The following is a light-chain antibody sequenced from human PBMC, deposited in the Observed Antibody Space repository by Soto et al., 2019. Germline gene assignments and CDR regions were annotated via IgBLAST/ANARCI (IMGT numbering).Light chain of an antibody. Sequence: EIVLTQSPGSLSLSPGQRATLSCRASQSVDTTFFAWYQKKHGHAPRLLIYGASKSATGIPGRCSGSGSGTDFTLISSRLEHEDFALYYCQQYMSSVTFGQGTKVEIK. CDR1: QSVDTTF. V-gene: IGKV3-20*01. CDR2: GAS. J-gene: IGKJ1*01. CDR3: QQYMSSVT.